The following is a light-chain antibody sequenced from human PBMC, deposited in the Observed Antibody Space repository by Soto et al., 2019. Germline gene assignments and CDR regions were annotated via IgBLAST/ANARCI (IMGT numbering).Light chain of an antibody. CDR1: QDISRY. CDR3: QLLNTYPLLT. CDR2: AAS. J-gene: IGKJ3*01. V-gene: IGKV1-9*01. Sequence: DIQLTQSPSFLSASVGDRVTITCRASQDISRYLAWYQQKAGKAHKLLIYAASTLQKGVPSRFSNSGSGPEFSLPFSSLQPDDFATYCCQLLNTYPLLTFGPGTEEDI.